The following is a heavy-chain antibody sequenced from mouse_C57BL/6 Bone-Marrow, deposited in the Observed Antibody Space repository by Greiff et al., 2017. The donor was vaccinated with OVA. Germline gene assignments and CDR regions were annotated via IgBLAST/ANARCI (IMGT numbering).Heavy chain of an antibody. J-gene: IGHJ4*01. V-gene: IGHV5-12*01. Sequence: GKLVESGGGLVQPGGSLKLSCAASGFTFSDYYMYWVRQTPEKRLEWVAYISNGGGSTYYPDTVKGRFTISRDNAKNTLYLQMSRLKSEDTAMYYCASYYGSSYAMDYWGQGTSVTVSS. CDR1: GFTFSDYY. D-gene: IGHD1-1*01. CDR3: ASYYGSSYAMDY. CDR2: ISNGGGST.